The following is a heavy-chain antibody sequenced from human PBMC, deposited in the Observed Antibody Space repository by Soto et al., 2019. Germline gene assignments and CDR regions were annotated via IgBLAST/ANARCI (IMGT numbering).Heavy chain of an antibody. J-gene: IGHJ6*02. V-gene: IGHV3-48*02. Sequence: ESGGGLVQPGGSLRLSCAASGFTFSSYSMNWVRQAPGKGLEWVSYISSSSSTIYYADSVKGRFTISRDNAKNSLYLQMNSLRDEDTAVYYCASTPSMVLWFGELMDYYYGMDVWGQGTTVTVSS. D-gene: IGHD3-10*01. CDR2: ISSSSSTI. CDR1: GFTFSSYS. CDR3: ASTPSMVLWFGELMDYYYGMDV.